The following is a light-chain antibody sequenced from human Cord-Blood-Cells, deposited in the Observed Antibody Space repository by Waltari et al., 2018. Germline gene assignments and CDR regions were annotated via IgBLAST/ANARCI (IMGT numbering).Light chain of an antibody. CDR1: QSVSSSY. Sequence: EIVLTQSPGTLSLSPGERATISCRASQSVSSSYLAWYQQKPGQAPRLLIYGASGRATGIPDRCSGSGSGTDFTLTISRLEPEDFAVYYCQQYGSSQTFGQGTKVEIK. CDR2: GAS. V-gene: IGKV3-20*01. J-gene: IGKJ1*01. CDR3: QQYGSSQT.